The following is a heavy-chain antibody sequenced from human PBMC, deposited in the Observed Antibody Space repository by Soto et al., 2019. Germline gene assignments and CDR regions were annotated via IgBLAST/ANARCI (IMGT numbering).Heavy chain of an antibody. CDR3: ARSYSGYDYLDY. Sequence: QVLLVQSGAEVKKPGASVKVSCKASGYTFTSYVITWVRQAPGQGLECMGWIGAYNGNTNYAQKLKGRXXMXNXXTTSTAYMELRSLRSDDPAVYSCARSYSGYDYLDYWGQGTLVTVSS. V-gene: IGHV1-18*01. J-gene: IGHJ4*02. CDR2: IGAYNGNT. D-gene: IGHD5-12*01. CDR1: GYTFTSYV.